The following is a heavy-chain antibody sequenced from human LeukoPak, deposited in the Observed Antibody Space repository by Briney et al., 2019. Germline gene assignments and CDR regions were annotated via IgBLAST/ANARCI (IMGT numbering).Heavy chain of an antibody. Sequence: SETLSLTCTVSGGSISSGSYYWSWIRQPAGKGLEWIGRIYTSGSTNYNPSLKSRATISVDTSKNQFSLKLSSVTAADTAVYYCARGYSSGWYYFDSWGQGTLVTVSS. V-gene: IGHV4-61*02. CDR1: GGSISSGSYY. D-gene: IGHD6-19*01. J-gene: IGHJ4*02. CDR2: IYTSGST. CDR3: ARGYSSGWYYFDS.